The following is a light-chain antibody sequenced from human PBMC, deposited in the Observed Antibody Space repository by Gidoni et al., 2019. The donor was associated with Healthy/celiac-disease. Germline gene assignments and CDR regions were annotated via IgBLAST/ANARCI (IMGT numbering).Light chain of an antibody. CDR3: AAWDDSLNGPM. V-gene: IGLV1-44*01. Sequence: QSVLTQPPLASGTPGQRVTISCSGSSSNIGSNTVNWYQQLPGTAPKLLICSNNQRPSGVPDRFSGSKSGTSASLAISGLQSEDEADYYCAAWDDSLNGPMFGGGTKLTVL. J-gene: IGLJ3*02. CDR1: SSNIGSNT. CDR2: SNN.